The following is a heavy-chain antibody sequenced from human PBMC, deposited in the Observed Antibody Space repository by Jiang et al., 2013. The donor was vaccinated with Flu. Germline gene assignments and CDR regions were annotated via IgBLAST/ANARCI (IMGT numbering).Heavy chain of an antibody. J-gene: IGHJ5*02. CDR3: ARGPSNSGYDYRTRWFDP. V-gene: IGHV1-46*03. D-gene: IGHD5-12*01. Sequence: GAEVKKPGASVKVPCKASGYTFTNYYMHWVRQAPGQGLEWMGIINSSGGSTSYAQKFQGRVTMTRGTSTSTVYMELSSLRSEDTAVYYCARGPSNSGYDYRTRWFDPWGQGTLVTVSS. CDR1: GYTFTNYY. CDR2: INSSGGST.